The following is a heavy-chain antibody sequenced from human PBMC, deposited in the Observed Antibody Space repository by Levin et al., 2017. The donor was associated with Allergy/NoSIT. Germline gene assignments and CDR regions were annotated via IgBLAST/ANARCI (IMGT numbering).Heavy chain of an antibody. J-gene: IGHJ4*02. Sequence: GESLKISCAASGFTFSSYAMHWVRQAPGKGLEWVAVISYDGSNKYYADSVKGRFTISRDNSKNTLYLQMNSLRAEDTAVYYCARGGDSSSRAFDYWGQGTLVTVSS. CDR3: ARGGDSSSRAFDY. V-gene: IGHV3-30-3*01. D-gene: IGHD6-13*01. CDR1: GFTFSSYA. CDR2: ISYDGSNK.